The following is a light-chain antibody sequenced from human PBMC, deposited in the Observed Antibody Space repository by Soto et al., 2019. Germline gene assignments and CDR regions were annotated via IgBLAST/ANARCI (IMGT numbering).Light chain of an antibody. J-gene: IGKJ2*01. V-gene: IGKV1-39*01. CDR1: QYINRF. Sequence: DIQMTQSPSSLSASVGDKVTVTCRANQYINRFLQWYQQKAGKAPKLLIYAASSLQSWVPSRFSGSGSGTDFTLTISSLQTEDFATYYCQQSYSTPYTFGQGTKLDIK. CDR3: QQSYSTPYT. CDR2: AAS.